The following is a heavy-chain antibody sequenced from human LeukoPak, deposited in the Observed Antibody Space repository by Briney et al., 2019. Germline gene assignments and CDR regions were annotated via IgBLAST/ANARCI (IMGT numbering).Heavy chain of an antibody. V-gene: IGHV3-53*01. D-gene: IGHD4-17*01. CDR1: GFTVSSNS. Sequence: PGGSLRLSCTVSGFTVSSNSMSWVRQAPGKGLELVSFIYSVGNTHYSDSVKCRFTISRDNSKNTLYLQMNSLRADDTAVYYCARRAGEYSHPYDYWGQGTLVTVSS. CDR3: ARRAGEYSHPYDY. J-gene: IGHJ4*02. CDR2: IYSVGNT.